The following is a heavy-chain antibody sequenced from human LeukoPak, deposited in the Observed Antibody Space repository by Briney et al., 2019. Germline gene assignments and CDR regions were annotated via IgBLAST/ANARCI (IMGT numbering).Heavy chain of an antibody. D-gene: IGHD2-21*01. CDR3: AREIAYCGGDCYSAHWFDP. CDR2: IYYSGST. V-gene: IGHV4-59*01. Sequence: PSETLSLTCTVSGGSISSYYWSWIRQPPGKGLEWIGYIYYSGSTNYNPSLKSRVTISVATSKNQFSLKLSSVTAADTAVYYCAREIAYCGGDCYSAHWFDPWGQGTLVTVSS. CDR1: GGSISSYY. J-gene: IGHJ5*02.